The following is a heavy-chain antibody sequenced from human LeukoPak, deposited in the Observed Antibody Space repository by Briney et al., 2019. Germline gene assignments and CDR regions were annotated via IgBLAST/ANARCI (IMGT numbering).Heavy chain of an antibody. CDR2: ISAYNGNT. J-gene: IGHJ5*02. CDR3: ARDTLLWFGELLRGVNWFDP. D-gene: IGHD3-10*01. V-gene: IGHV1-18*01. Sequence: ASVKVSWKASGYTFTSYGISWVRQAPGQGLEWMGWISAYNGNTNYAQKLQGRVTMTTDTSTSTAYMELRSLRSDDTAVYYCARDTLLWFGELLRGVNWFDPWGQGTLVTVSS. CDR1: GYTFTSYG.